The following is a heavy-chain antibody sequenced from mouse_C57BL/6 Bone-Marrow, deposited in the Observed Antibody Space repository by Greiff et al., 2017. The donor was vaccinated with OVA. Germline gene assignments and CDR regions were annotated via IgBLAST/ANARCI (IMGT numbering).Heavy chain of an antibody. CDR1: GYAFSSYW. D-gene: IGHD4-1*01. CDR3: ARGLGPHYFDY. J-gene: IGHJ2*01. V-gene: IGHV1-80*01. CDR2: IYPGDGDT. Sequence: VQLQQSGAELVKPGASVKISCKASGYAFSSYWMNWVKQRPGQGLEWIGQIYPGDGDTNYNGKFKGKATLTADTSSSTAYMQLSSLTSEDSAVYFCARGLGPHYFDYWGQGTTLTVSS.